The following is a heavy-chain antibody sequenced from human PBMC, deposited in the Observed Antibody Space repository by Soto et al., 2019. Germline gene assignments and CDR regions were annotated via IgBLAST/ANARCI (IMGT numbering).Heavy chain of an antibody. D-gene: IGHD5-18*01. J-gene: IGHJ4*02. CDR2: IYYSGST. CDR1: GGSISSYY. CDR3: ARAAGRGYSYGYFYFDY. V-gene: IGHV4-59*01. Sequence: SETLSLTCTVSGGSISSYYWSWIRQPPGKGLEWIGYIYYSGSTNYNPSLKSRVTISVDMSKNQFSLKLSSVTAADTAVYYCARAAGRGYSYGYFYFDYWGQGTLVTVSS.